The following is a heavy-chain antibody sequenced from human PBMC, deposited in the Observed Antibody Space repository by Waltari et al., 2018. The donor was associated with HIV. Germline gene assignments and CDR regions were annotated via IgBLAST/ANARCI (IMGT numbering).Heavy chain of an antibody. V-gene: IGHV4-34*01. CDR1: GGSFSGYY. CDR2: INHSGST. CDR3: ARGLRPRAFDI. J-gene: IGHJ3*02. Sequence: QVQLQQWGAGLLKPSETLSLTCAVYGGSFSGYYWSWSRQPPGKGLEWIGEINHSGSTNYNPSLKSRVTISVDTSKNQFSLKLSSVTAADTAVYYCARGLRPRAFDIWGQGTMVTVSS.